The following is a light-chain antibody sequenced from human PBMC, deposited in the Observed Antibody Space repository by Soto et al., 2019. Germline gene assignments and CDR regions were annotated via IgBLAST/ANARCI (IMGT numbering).Light chain of an antibody. CDR2: SAS. Sequence: ETVLTQSPGTLSLSPGERATLSCRASQSVSSRYLAWYQQKPGQAPRLLIYSASNRATAIPDRFSGSGSGTEFPLTISRLEPEDFAVYYCQQYITSPPMYTFGQGTKLEIK. CDR1: QSVSSRY. V-gene: IGKV3-20*01. CDR3: QQYITSPPMYT. J-gene: IGKJ2*01.